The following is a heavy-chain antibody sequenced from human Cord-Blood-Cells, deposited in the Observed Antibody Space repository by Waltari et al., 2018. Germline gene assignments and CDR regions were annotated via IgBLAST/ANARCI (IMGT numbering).Heavy chain of an antibody. CDR2: ISYDGSKK. V-gene: IGHV3-30-3*01. CDR1: GFTFSRYA. CDR3: ARTVYGDYFDY. Sequence: QVQLVESGGGVVQPGGSLRLACAASGFTFSRYAMHWVRQAPGKGLVWVAVISYDGSKKYYADSVKGRFTISRDNSKNTLYLQMNSLRAEDTAVYYCARTVYGDYFDYWGQGTLVTVSS. D-gene: IGHD4-17*01. J-gene: IGHJ4*02.